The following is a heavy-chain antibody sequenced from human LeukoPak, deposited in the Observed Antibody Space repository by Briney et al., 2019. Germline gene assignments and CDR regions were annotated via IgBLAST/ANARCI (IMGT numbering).Heavy chain of an antibody. CDR3: ARDLGGGSSSLFDY. Sequence: GGSLRLSCAASGFTFSNYAMSWVRQAPGKGLEWVSAITGSGGNTYYADSVKGRFTISRDNSKNTLYLQMNSLRAEDTAVYYCARDLGGGSSSLFDYWGQGTLVTVSS. CDR1: GFTFSNYA. CDR2: ITGSGGNT. D-gene: IGHD6-13*01. J-gene: IGHJ4*02. V-gene: IGHV3-23*01.